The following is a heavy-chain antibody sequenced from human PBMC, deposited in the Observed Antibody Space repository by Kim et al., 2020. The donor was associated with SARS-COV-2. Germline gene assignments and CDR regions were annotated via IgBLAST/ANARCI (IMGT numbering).Heavy chain of an antibody. CDR2: IIPIFGTA. D-gene: IGHD3-10*01. Sequence: SVKVSCKASGGTFSSYAISWVRQAPGQGLEWMGGIIPIFGTANYAQKFQGRVTITADESTSTAYMELSSLRSEDTAVYYCARDRCEFVVRGVIGCYYYYGMDVWGQGTTVTVSS. J-gene: IGHJ6*02. CDR3: ARDRCEFVVRGVIGCYYYYGMDV. V-gene: IGHV1-69*13. CDR1: GGTFSSYA.